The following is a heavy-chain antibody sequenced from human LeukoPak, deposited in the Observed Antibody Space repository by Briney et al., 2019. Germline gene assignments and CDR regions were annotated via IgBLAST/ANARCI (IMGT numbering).Heavy chain of an antibody. D-gene: IGHD2-2*01. CDR3: ARRQYCSSTSCPDNWFDP. V-gene: IGHV4-39*01. Sequence: SETLSLTCTVSGGSISSSSYYWGWSRQPPGKGLEWIGSIYYSGSTYYNPSLKSRVTISVDTSKNQFSLKLSSVTAADTAVYYCARRQYCSSTSCPDNWFDPWGQGTLVTVSS. CDR2: IYYSGST. CDR1: GGSISSSSYY. J-gene: IGHJ5*02.